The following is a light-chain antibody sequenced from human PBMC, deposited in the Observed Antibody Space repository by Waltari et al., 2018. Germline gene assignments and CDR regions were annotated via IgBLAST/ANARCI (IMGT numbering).Light chain of an antibody. CDR1: KNIGNN. V-gene: IGKV3-15*01. CDR2: VTS. Sequence: ETIMTQSPATLSVSPGESATLSCRASKNIGNNLAWYQQTPGQAPGLLIYVTSSRSTGIPGRFFGAGSGTDFTLTISSLQSEDFGVYYCQQYNGWPYTFGQGTKVDLK. CDR3: QQYNGWPYT. J-gene: IGKJ2*01.